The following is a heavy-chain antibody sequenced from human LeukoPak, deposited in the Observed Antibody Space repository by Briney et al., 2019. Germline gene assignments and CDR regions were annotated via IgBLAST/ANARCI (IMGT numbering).Heavy chain of an antibody. Sequence: SVNVSSTASGYTFTGDYIHWVRQAPGQGRGWMGWINPNSVGTNYAQKFQGRVTMPRHKSISTAYMEMSRLRSADTAVYYCARDTSRGIAVAGTAGNYCYGMDVWGQGTTVTVSS. V-gene: IGHV1-2*02. J-gene: IGHJ6*02. CDR1: GYTFTGDY. CDR2: INPNSVGT. CDR3: ARDTSRGIAVAGTAGNYCYGMDV. D-gene: IGHD6-19*01.